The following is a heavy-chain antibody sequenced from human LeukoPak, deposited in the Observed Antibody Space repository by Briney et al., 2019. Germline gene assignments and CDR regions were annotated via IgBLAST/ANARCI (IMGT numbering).Heavy chain of an antibody. J-gene: IGHJ4*02. Sequence: KPGGSLRLSCAASGFTFSNAWMSWVRQAPGKRLEWVGRIESKTDGGTTDYAAPVKGRFTISRDDSKDTLYLQMISLKTEDTAVYYCTTGYCSSTSRWYYFDYWGQGTLVTVSS. CDR2: IESKTDGGTT. CDR3: TTGYCSSTSRWYYFDY. D-gene: IGHD2-2*01. CDR1: GFTFSNAW. V-gene: IGHV3-15*04.